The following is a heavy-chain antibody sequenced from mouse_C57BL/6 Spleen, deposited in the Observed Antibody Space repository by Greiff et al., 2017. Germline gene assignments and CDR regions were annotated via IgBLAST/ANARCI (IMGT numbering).Heavy chain of an antibody. J-gene: IGHJ1*03. CDR3: SRSGSYGYFDV. CDR2: IYPRDGST. V-gene: IGHV1-78*01. Sequence: QVQRQQSDAELVKPGASVKISCKVSGYNFTDHSIHWMKQRPEQGLEWIGYIYPRDGSTKYNEKLKGKATLTADKASRTAYSQLNSLASEDSAVCLCSRSGSYGYFDVWGTGTTVTVSS. CDR1: GYNFTDHS. D-gene: IGHD1-1*01.